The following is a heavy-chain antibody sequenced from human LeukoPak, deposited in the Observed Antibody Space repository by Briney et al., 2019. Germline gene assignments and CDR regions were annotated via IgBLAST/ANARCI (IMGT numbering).Heavy chain of an antibody. CDR1: GFTFSSYA. J-gene: IGHJ1*01. D-gene: IGHD3-10*01. CDR3: AKPLLLWFGELLPAEYFQH. Sequence: GGSLRLSCAASGFTFSSYAMGWVRQAPGKGLEWVSAISGCGGSTYYADSVKGRFTISRDNSKNTLYLQMNSLRAEDTAVYYCAKPLLLWFGELLPAEYFQHWGQGTLVTVSS. V-gene: IGHV3-23*01. CDR2: ISGCGGST.